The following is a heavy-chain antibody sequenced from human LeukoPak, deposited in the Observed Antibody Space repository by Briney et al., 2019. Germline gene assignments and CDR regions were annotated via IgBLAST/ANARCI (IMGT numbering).Heavy chain of an antibody. Sequence: KTSETLSLTCTVSGGSMNSHYWSWIRQPPGKGLEWIGYMLDTVTTKDNPSLKSRFTLSADTSKNQFSLRLTSVTAADTAVYYCATIKRGNIYGYFDFWGQGILVTVSS. CDR3: ATIKRGNIYGYFDF. J-gene: IGHJ4*02. CDR2: MLDTVTT. V-gene: IGHV4-59*11. CDR1: GGSMNSHY. D-gene: IGHD5-18*01.